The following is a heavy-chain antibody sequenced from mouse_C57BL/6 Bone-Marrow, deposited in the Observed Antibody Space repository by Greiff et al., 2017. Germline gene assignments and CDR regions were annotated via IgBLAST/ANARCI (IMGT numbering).Heavy chain of an antibody. D-gene: IGHD1-3*01. CDR3: ARHKGY. J-gene: IGHJ2*01. Sequence: VKVVESGGGLVQPGGSLKLSCAASGFTFSDYGMAWVRQAPRKGPEWVAFISNLAYSIYYADTVTGRFTISRENAKNTLYLEMSSLRSEDTAMYYCARHKGYWGQGTTLTVSS. CDR2: ISNLAYSI. CDR1: GFTFSDYG. V-gene: IGHV5-15*01.